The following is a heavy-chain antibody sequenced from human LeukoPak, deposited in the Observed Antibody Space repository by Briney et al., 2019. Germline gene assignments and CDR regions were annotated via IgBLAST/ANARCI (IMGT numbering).Heavy chain of an antibody. CDR2: IYHSGST. Sequence: SETLSLTCTVSGYSISSGYYWGWIRQPPGKGLEWIGSIYHSGSTYYNPSLKSRVTISVDTSKNQFSLKLSSVTAADTAVYYCAREGYSGYDPPPSVYYYGMDVWGQGTTVTVSS. V-gene: IGHV4-38-2*02. CDR3: AREGYSGYDPPPSVYYYGMDV. J-gene: IGHJ6*02. D-gene: IGHD5-12*01. CDR1: GYSISSGYY.